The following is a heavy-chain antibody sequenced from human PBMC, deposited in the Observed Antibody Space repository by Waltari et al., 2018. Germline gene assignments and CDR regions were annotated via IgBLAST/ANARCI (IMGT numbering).Heavy chain of an antibody. J-gene: IGHJ4*02. CDR2: IIPILGIA. CDR1: GGTFSSYT. Sequence: QVQLVQSGAEVKKPGSSVKVSCKASGGTFSSYTISWVRQAPGQGLEWMGRIIPILGIANYAQKFQGRVTITADKSTSSAYMELSSLRSEDTAVYYCASTYYYDSSGYYHYWGQGTLVTVSS. CDR3: ASTYYYDSSGYYHY. V-gene: IGHV1-69*02. D-gene: IGHD3-22*01.